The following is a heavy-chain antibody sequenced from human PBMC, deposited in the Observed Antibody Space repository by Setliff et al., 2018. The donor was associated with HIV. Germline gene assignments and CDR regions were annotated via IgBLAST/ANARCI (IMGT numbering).Heavy chain of an antibody. Sequence: SETLSLTCTVSGGSISSYFWSWIRQPPGKGLEWIGYIYTNGSTNYNPSLKSRVTISVDTSKNQFSLKLNSVTAADTAVYYCASGREAVAVTPVDYWGQGALVTVSS. CDR2: IYTNGST. D-gene: IGHD6-19*01. CDR3: ASGREAVAVTPVDY. V-gene: IGHV4-4*08. CDR1: GGSISSYF. J-gene: IGHJ4*02.